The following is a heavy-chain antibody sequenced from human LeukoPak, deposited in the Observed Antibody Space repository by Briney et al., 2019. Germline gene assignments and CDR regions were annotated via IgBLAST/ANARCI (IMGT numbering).Heavy chain of an antibody. J-gene: IGHJ4*02. D-gene: IGHD6-6*01. CDR2: IRYDLSNK. V-gene: IGHV3-30*02. Sequence: GGSLRLSCAASGFTFSNYGMHWVRQAPGKGLEWVAFIRYDLSNKYYADSVKGRFTISRDNSKNTLYLQMNSLRGEDIAVYYCGKHDSSLSYWGQGTVLTVSS. CDR1: GFTFSNYG. CDR3: GKHDSSLSY.